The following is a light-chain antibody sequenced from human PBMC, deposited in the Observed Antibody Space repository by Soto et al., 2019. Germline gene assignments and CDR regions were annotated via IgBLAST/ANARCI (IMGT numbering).Light chain of an antibody. CDR2: DAS. Sequence: DIQMTQSPSTLSASVGDRVTITCRASQSISSWLAWYQQKPGKAPKLLIYDASSLESGVPSRFSGSGSGTEFTLTISSLQPDDFAAYYCQQYNSYLWTFGRGTKVDI. J-gene: IGKJ1*01. CDR1: QSISSW. CDR3: QQYNSYLWT. V-gene: IGKV1-5*01.